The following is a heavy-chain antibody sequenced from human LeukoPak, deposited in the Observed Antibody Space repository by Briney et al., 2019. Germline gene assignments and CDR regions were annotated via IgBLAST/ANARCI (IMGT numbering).Heavy chain of an antibody. CDR3: AKASGNSYGYDAFDI. J-gene: IGHJ3*02. D-gene: IGHD5-18*01. Sequence: VQPGGSLRLSCAASGFIFSNYAMSWVRQAPGKGLEWVSAISGSGGRTYYADSVKGRFTISRDNSRNTLYLHMNSLRAEDTAVYYCAKASGNSYGYDAFDIWGQGTMVTVSS. CDR1: GFIFSNYA. V-gene: IGHV3-23*01. CDR2: ISGSGGRT.